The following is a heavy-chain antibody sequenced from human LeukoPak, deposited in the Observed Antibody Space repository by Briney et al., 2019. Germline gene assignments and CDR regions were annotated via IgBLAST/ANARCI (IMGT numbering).Heavy chain of an antibody. J-gene: IGHJ4*02. D-gene: IGHD3-9*01. CDR3: ARVQNFDWLLSWYFDY. Sequence: GGSLRLSCAASGFTFDDYAMHWVRQAPGKGLEWVSGISWNSGSIGYADPVKGRFTISRDNAKNSLYLQMNSLRAEDTAVYYCARVQNFDWLLSWYFDYWGQGTLVTVSS. CDR1: GFTFDDYA. V-gene: IGHV3-9*01. CDR2: ISWNSGSI.